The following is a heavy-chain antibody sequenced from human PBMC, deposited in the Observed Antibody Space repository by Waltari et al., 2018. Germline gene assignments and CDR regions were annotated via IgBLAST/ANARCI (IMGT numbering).Heavy chain of an antibody. D-gene: IGHD3-16*01. CDR1: GGSFSGYY. V-gene: IGHV4-34*01. CDR3: ASRNYGSFSYYFDY. J-gene: IGHJ4*02. Sequence: QVQLQQWGAGLLKPSETLSLTCAAYGGSFSGYYWSWFRQPPGKGLGWIVESKHSGSTNSNPSLKSRVTISVDTSKNQFSLKLSSVTAADTAVYYCASRNYGSFSYYFDYWGQGTLVTVSS. CDR2: SKHSGST.